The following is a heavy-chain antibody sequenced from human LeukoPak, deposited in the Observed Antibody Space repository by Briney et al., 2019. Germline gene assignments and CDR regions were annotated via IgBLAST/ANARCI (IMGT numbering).Heavy chain of an antibody. D-gene: IGHD1-1*01. V-gene: IGHV1-2*02. Sequence: GASVKVSCKASGYTFTGYYMHWVRQAPGQGLEWMGWINPNSGGSNYAQKFQGRVTMTRDTSISTAYMELSRLRSDDTAVYYCARADDPEYYFDYWGQGTLVTVSS. CDR2: INPNSGGS. CDR3: ARADDPEYYFDY. CDR1: GYTFTGYY. J-gene: IGHJ4*02.